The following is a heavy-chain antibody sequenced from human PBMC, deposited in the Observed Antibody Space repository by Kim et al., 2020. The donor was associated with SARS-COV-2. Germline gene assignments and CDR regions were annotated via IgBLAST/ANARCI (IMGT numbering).Heavy chain of an antibody. Sequence: ASVKVSCKASGYTFTSYAMNWVRQAPVQGLEWMGWINTNTGNPTYAQGFTGRFVFSLDTSVSTAYLQISSLKAEDTAVYYCARDRPTTVTTSYYYYGMDVWGQGTTVTVSS. CDR2: INTNTGNP. CDR1: GYTFTSYA. V-gene: IGHV7-4-1*02. J-gene: IGHJ6*02. CDR3: ARDRPTTVTTSYYYYGMDV. D-gene: IGHD4-17*01.